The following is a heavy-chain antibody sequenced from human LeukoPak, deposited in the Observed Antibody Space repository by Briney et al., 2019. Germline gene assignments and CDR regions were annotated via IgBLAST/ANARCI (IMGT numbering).Heavy chain of an antibody. CDR2: IWYDGSNK. J-gene: IGHJ4*02. CDR1: GFTFSSYG. Sequence: GRSLRLSCAASGFTFSSYGMHWVRQAPGKGLEWVGVIWYDGSNKYYADSVKGRFTICRDNSKNTLYLQMNSLRAEDTAVYYCAREFDWGQGTLVTVSS. CDR3: AREFD. V-gene: IGHV3-33*01.